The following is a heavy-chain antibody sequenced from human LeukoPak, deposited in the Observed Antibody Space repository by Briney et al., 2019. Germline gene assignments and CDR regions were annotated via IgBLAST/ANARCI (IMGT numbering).Heavy chain of an antibody. CDR1: GYTFTSYG. J-gene: IGHJ6*03. CDR2: INAGNGNT. CDR3: ARDPGSSGYYRYYMDV. D-gene: IGHD6-19*01. Sequence: ASVKVSCKASGYTFTSYGISWVRQAPGQRLEWMGWINAGNGNTKYSQEFQGRVTITRDTSASTAYMELSSLRSEDMAVYYCARDPGSSGYYRYYMDVWGKGTTVTVSS. V-gene: IGHV1-3*03.